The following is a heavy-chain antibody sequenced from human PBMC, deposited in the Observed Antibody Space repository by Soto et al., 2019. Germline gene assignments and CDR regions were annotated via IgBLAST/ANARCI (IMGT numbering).Heavy chain of an antibody. D-gene: IGHD6-19*01. CDR3: AKSLWDTSGWKTDY. J-gene: IGHJ4*02. Sequence: QVQLQESGPGLVKPSETLSLTCTVSGDSISSLYWSWIRQPPGKGLEWIGYIYYSGSINYNPSLKSRVTISVDPSKNQFSLRLSSVTAADTAVYYCAKSLWDTSGWKTDYLGQGTLVTVSS. CDR1: GDSISSLY. CDR2: IYYSGSI. V-gene: IGHV4-59*01.